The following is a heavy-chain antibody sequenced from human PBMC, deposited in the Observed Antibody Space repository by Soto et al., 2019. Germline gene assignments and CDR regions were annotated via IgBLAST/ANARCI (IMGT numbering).Heavy chain of an antibody. V-gene: IGHV5-10-1*01. Sequence: XESMKISCKGSGYSFASYWISWVRQIPGKGLEWMGRIDPSDSYTNYSPSFQGHVTISADKSISTAYLQWSSLKASDTAMYYCARLSGYYSNYFDYWGQGTLVTVSS. CDR1: GYSFASYW. CDR2: IDPSDSYT. J-gene: IGHJ4*02. CDR3: ARLSGYYSNYFDY. D-gene: IGHD3-22*01.